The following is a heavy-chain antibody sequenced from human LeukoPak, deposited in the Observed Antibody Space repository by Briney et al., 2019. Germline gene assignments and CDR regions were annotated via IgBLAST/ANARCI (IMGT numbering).Heavy chain of an antibody. CDR3: ARGNFYDSSGYYRDYYYYGMDV. CDR2: IYYGGST. J-gene: IGHJ6*02. Sequence: TSETLSLTCTVSGGSISSYYWSWIRQPPGKGLEWIGYIYYGGSTNYNPSLKSRVTISVDTPKNQFSLKLSSVTAADTAVYYCARGNFYDSSGYYRDYYYYGMDVWGQGTTVTVSS. CDR1: GGSISSYY. V-gene: IGHV4-59*01. D-gene: IGHD3-22*01.